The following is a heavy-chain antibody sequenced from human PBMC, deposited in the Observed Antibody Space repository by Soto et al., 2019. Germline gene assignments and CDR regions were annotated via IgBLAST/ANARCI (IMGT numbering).Heavy chain of an antibody. D-gene: IGHD1-26*01. J-gene: IGHJ4*02. Sequence: PGGSLRLSCAASGFTFRSYAMNWVRQAPGKGPEWVSGISGSGDTTYHANSVKGRFTISRDNSKNTLYLQVNSLRAEDTAVYYCAKGYSASHSPFDYWGQRTLVTVSS. V-gene: IGHV3-23*01. CDR1: GFTFRSYA. CDR3: AKGYSASHSPFDY. CDR2: ISGSGDTT.